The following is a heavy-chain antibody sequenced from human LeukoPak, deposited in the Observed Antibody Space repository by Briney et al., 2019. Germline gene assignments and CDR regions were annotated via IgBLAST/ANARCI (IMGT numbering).Heavy chain of an antibody. Sequence: SGTLSLTCAVSGGSISSSYGWSWVRQPPGEGLEWIGEVYHSVSTNYYPSLKSRVTISIEKSKNQFSLKLSSVTAADTAVYYCAGAYCGGDCYSGRAFDIWGQGTMVTVSS. CDR2: VYHSVST. D-gene: IGHD2-21*02. V-gene: IGHV4-4*02. J-gene: IGHJ3*02. CDR1: GGSISSSYG. CDR3: AGAYCGGDCYSGRAFDI.